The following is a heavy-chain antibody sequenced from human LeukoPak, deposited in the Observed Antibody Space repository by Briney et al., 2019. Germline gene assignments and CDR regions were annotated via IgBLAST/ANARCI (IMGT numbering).Heavy chain of an antibody. D-gene: IGHD2-15*01. V-gene: IGHV4-61*02. J-gene: IGHJ4*02. CDR2: IYSSGST. CDR1: GGSISSGTYY. CDR3: ARTLVVAATEGGSHFDY. Sequence: SQTLSLTCTVSGGSISSGTYYWTWIRQPAGKGLEWIGRIYSSGSTSYNPSLDSRVRISIDTSKNQFSLKLSSVTAADTAVYYCARTLVVAATEGGSHFDYWGQGTLVTVSS.